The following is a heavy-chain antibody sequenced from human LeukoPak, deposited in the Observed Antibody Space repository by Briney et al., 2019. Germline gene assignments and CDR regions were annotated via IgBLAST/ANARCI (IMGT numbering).Heavy chain of an antibody. J-gene: IGHJ4*02. CDR1: GDTFTGYY. CDR2: INPNSGGT. CDR3: ARVKTMIIVVSLFDY. D-gene: IGHD3-22*01. V-gene: IGHV1-2*02. Sequence: ASVKVSCKASGDTFTGYYMHWVRQAPGQGLEWMGWINPNSGGTNYARQFQGRLTMTRDTSISTAYMELSRLRSDDTAVYYCARVKTMIIVVSLFDYWGQGTLVTVSS.